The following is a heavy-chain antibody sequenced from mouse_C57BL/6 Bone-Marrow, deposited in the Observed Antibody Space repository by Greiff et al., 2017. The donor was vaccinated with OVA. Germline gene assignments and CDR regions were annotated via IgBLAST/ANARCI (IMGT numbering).Heavy chain of an antibody. V-gene: IGHV3-1*01. J-gene: IGHJ1*03. CDR3: ARGGWLLPHWYFDV. CDR2: ISYSGST. D-gene: IGHD2-3*01. Sequence: EVKLMESGPGMVKPSQSLSLTCTVTGYSITSGYDWHWIRPFPGNKLEWMGYISYSGSTKYNPSIKSRISITHDTSKNHFFLKLNSVTTEDTATYYCARGGWLLPHWYFDVWGTGTTVTVSS. CDR1: GYSITSGYD.